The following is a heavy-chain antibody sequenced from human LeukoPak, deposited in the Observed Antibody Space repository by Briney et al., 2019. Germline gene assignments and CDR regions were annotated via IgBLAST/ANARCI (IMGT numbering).Heavy chain of an antibody. D-gene: IGHD1-26*01. CDR2: ISASGGST. J-gene: IGHJ4*02. CDR1: GFASSTSA. CDR3: AKDGSGSYYERLYYFDY. V-gene: IGHV3-23*01. Sequence: PGGSLRLSCAASGFASSTSAMSWVRQAPGKGLEWVTAISASGGSTYYADSAKGRFTISRDKSKNTLYLQMNSLRAEDTAVYYCAKDGSGSYYERLYYFDYWGQGTLVTVSS.